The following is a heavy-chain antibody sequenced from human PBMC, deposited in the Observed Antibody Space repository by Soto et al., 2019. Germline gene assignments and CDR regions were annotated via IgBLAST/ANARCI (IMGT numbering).Heavy chain of an antibody. CDR2: ISGSGGST. Sequence: EVQLLESGGGLVQPGGSLRLSCAASEFTFSSYAMSWVRQAPGKGLELVSAISGSGGSTYYADSVKGRFTISRDNSKNTLYLQMNSLRAEDTAVCYSAKDSQSYGSTYYFDYCRQGSLVTVSS. CDR3: AKDSQSYGSTYYFDY. V-gene: IGHV3-23*01. D-gene: IGHD3-10*01. CDR1: EFTFSSYA. J-gene: IGHJ4*02.